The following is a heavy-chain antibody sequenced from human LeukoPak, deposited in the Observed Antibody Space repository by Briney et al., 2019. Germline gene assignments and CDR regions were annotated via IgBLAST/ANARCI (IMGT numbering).Heavy chain of an antibody. V-gene: IGHV3-30-3*01. J-gene: IGHJ4*02. CDR2: ISYDGSNK. D-gene: IGHD2-21*02. Sequence: PGGSLRLSCAASGFTFSSYAMHWVRQAPGKGLEWVAVISYDGSNKYYADSVKGRFTISRDNSKNTLYLQMNSLRAEDTAVYYCARDLNIEVVTAILDHWGQGTLVTVSS. CDR3: ARDLNIEVVTAILDH. CDR1: GFTFSSYA.